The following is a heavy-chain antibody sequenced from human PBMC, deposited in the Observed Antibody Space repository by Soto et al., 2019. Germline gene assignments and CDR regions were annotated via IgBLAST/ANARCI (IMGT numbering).Heavy chain of an antibody. D-gene: IGHD6-19*01. CDR2: INPNDGNP. CDR3: AREGSGWYLSYYYYYYMDV. Sequence: ASVKVSCKASGYRFTTYAMHWVRQAPGQRLEWMGWINPNDGNPGYAQEFQDRVTMTRNTSTSTAYMELSSLRSEDTAVYYCAREGSGWYLSYYYYYYMDVWGKGTTVTVSS. CDR1: GYRFTTYA. J-gene: IGHJ6*03. V-gene: IGHV1-8*01.